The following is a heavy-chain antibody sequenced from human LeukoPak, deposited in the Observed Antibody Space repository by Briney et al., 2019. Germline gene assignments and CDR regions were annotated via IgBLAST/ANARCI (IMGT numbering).Heavy chain of an antibody. D-gene: IGHD4-23*01. J-gene: IGHJ3*02. V-gene: IGHV3-53*01. CDR1: GFTVSSNY. CDR2: IYSGGST. CDR3: AKDLRGGNPFDAFDI. Sequence: QSGGSLRLSCAASGFTVSSNYMSWVRQAPGKGLEWVSVIYSGGSTYYADSVKGRFTISRDNSKNTLYLQMNSLRAEDTAVYYCAKDLRGGNPFDAFDIWGQGTMVTVSS.